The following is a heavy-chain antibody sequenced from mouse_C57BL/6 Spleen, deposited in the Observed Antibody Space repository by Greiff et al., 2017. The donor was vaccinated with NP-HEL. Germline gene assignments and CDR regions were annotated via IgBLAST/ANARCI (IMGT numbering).Heavy chain of an antibody. CDR3: ARKWAYDGYSYAMDY. Sequence: EVQLVESGGGLVKPGGSLKLSCAASGFTFSDYGMHWVRQAPEKGLEWVAYISSGSSTIYYADTVKGRFTISRDNAKNTLFLQMTSLRSEDTAMYYCARKWAYDGYSYAMDYWGQGTSVTVSS. J-gene: IGHJ4*01. D-gene: IGHD2-3*01. CDR2: ISSGSSTI. V-gene: IGHV5-17*01. CDR1: GFTFSDYG.